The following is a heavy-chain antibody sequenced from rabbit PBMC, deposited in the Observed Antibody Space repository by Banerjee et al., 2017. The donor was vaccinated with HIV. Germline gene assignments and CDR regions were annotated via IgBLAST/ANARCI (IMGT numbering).Heavy chain of an antibody. Sequence: QSLQESGGDLVKPGASLTLTCTASGFSLSSGYNMCWVRQAPGKGLEWIACIGTGSSDSDYYASWARGRFTISKTSSTTVTLQMTSLTAADTATYFCAQTVGGYAYAHNLWGQGTLVTVS. CDR1: GFSLSSGYN. V-gene: IGHV1S40*01. CDR3: AQTVGGYAYAHNL. J-gene: IGHJ4*01. D-gene: IGHD6-1*01. CDR2: IGTGSSDSD.